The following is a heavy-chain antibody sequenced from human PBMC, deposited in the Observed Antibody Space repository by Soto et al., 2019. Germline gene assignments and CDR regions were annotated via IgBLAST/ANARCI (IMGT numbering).Heavy chain of an antibody. CDR2: INPSGGST. D-gene: IGHD2-2*01. V-gene: IGHV1-46*01. CDR3: ARNNYFCSSTSCYVLYCYYYGMDV. Sequence: ASVKVSCKASGYTFTSYYMHWVRQAPGQGLEWMGIINPSGGSTSYAQKFQGRVTMTRDTSISTAYMELSRLRSDDTAVYYCARNNYFCSSTSCYVLYCYYYGMDV. J-gene: IGHJ6*01. CDR1: GYTFTSYY.